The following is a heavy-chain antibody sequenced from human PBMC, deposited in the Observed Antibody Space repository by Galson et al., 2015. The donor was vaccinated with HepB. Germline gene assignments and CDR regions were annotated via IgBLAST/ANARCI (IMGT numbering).Heavy chain of an antibody. CDR2: IWYDGSNK. V-gene: IGHV3-33*01. CDR3: ARGDSVIATSHLLDY. CDR1: GFTFSRYG. Sequence: SLRLSCAASGFTFSRYGMHWVRQAPGKGLEWVAVIWYDGSNKYYADSVKGRFTISRDNSKNTLYLQMNSLRAEDTAVYYCARGDSVIATSHLLDYWGQGTLVTVSS. D-gene: IGHD2-21*01. J-gene: IGHJ4*02.